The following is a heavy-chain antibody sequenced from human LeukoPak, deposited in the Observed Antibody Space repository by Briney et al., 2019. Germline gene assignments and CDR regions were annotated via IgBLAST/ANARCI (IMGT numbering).Heavy chain of an antibody. CDR2: IIPILGIA. V-gene: IGHV1-69*04. CDR3: ASPITGDAFDI. J-gene: IGHJ3*02. Sequence: SVKVSCKASGGTFSSYAISWVRQAPGQGLEWMGRIIPILGIANYAQKFQGRATITADKSTSTAYMELSSLRSEDTAVYYCASPITGDAFDIRGQGTMVTVSS. CDR1: GGTFSSYA.